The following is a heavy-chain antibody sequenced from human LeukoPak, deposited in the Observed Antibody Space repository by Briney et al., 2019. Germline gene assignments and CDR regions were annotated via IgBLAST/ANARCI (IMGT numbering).Heavy chain of an antibody. J-gene: IGHJ4*02. Sequence: GFLGLSCAASGFTFSSYSMNWVRQAPGKGLEWVSSISSSSSYIYYADSVKGRFTISRDNAKNLLYLQMNSLRAEDTAVYYCAREGIAVAGPSDGWGQGTLVTVSS. CDR1: GFTFSSYS. CDR3: AREGIAVAGPSDG. V-gene: IGHV3-21*01. CDR2: ISSSSSYI. D-gene: IGHD6-19*01.